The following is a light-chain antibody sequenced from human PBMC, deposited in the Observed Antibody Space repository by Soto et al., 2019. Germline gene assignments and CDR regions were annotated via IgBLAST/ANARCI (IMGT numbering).Light chain of an antibody. CDR2: DAS. Sequence: EIVLTQAPGTLSLSPGEGATLSCRASQSVSSNYLAWYQQKPGQAPRLLIYDASRRATGIPARFSGSGSGTDFTLAISSLEPEDFAVYYCQQRSSWPWTFGQGTKVDI. CDR3: QQRSSWPWT. CDR1: QSVSSNY. J-gene: IGKJ1*01. V-gene: IGKV3D-20*02.